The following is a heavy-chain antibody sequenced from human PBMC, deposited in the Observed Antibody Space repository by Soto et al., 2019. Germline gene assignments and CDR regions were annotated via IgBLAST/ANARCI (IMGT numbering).Heavy chain of an antibody. V-gene: IGHV3-23*01. CDR2: ISGSGGST. Sequence: GESLKISCAASGFTFSSYAMSWVRQAPGKGLEWVSAISGSGGSTYYADSVKGRFTISRDNSKNTLYLQMNSLRAEDTAVYYCAKECSMIVVVTPLWGQGTLVTVSS. J-gene: IGHJ4*02. CDR3: AKECSMIVVVTPL. CDR1: GFTFSSYA. D-gene: IGHD3-22*01.